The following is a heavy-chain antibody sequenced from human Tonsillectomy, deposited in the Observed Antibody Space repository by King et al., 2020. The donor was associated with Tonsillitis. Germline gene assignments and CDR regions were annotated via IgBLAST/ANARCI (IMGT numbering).Heavy chain of an antibody. CDR3: ARSLLRFLEWSPLDY. V-gene: IGHV3-30-3*01. Sequence: VQLVESGGGVVQPGRSLRLSCAASAFTFSNYTMHWVRQAPGKGLEWVAVISYDGSNKYYADSVKGRFTISRDNSKNTLYLQMNSLRAEDTALYYCARSLLRFLEWSPLDYWGQGTLVTVSS. D-gene: IGHD3-3*01. CDR1: AFTFSNYT. CDR2: ISYDGSNK. J-gene: IGHJ4*02.